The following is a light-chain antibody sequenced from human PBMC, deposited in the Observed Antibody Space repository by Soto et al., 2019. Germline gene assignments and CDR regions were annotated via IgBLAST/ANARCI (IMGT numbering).Light chain of an antibody. J-gene: IGKJ1*01. CDR2: GVF. Sequence: EVVMTQSPATLSVSPGERATLSCRASQGLNRNLAWYHHKPGQAPRLLIYGVFTRATGIPGRFSGGWSGTEFTLTINGLQSEDFGVYYCHQYNNWPRTFGQGTKV. CDR3: HQYNNWPRT. CDR1: QGLNRN. V-gene: IGKV3-15*01.